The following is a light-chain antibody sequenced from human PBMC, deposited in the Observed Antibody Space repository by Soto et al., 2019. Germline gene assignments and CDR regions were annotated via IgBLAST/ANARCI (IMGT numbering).Light chain of an antibody. CDR2: DVS. J-gene: IGLJ1*01. V-gene: IGLV2-11*01. Sequence: QSVLTQPRSVSGSPGQSVTISCTGTSSDVGGYNYVSWYQLHPGKAPKLIIYDVSKRPSGVPDRFSGSKSGNTASLTISGLQAEDEAGYYCCSYVGIYPYVFGTGTKVTVL. CDR3: CSYVGIYPYV. CDR1: SSDVGGYNY.